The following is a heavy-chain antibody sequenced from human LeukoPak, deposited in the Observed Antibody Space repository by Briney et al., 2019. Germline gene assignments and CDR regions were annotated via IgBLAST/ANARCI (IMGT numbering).Heavy chain of an antibody. D-gene: IGHD6-19*01. J-gene: IGHJ4*02. CDR3: ARGVLSPGGAVAGTRYFDY. V-gene: IGHV1-46*01. CDR2: INPSGDST. CDR1: GYTFTTYS. Sequence: ASVKVSCKASGYTFTTYSMHWVRQAPGQGLEWMGIINPSGDSTSYAQKFQGRITMTRDTSTSTVYVELSSLRSEDTAVYFCARGVLSPGGAVAGTRYFDYWGQGTLVTVSS.